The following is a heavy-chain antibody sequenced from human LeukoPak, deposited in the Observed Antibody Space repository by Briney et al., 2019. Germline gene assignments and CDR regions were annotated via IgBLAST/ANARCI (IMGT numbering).Heavy chain of an antibody. CDR3: ARNSCPSGSCYDNRGYFDY. D-gene: IGHD2-15*01. Sequence: PSETLSLTCTVSGGSISSGSYYWSWIRQPAGKGLEWIGRIYTSGSTNYNPSLKSRITISVDTSENQFSLKLSSVTAADTAVYYCARNSCPSGSCYDNRGYFDYWGQGTLVTVSS. J-gene: IGHJ4*02. CDR2: IYTSGST. V-gene: IGHV4-61*02. CDR1: GGSISSGSYY.